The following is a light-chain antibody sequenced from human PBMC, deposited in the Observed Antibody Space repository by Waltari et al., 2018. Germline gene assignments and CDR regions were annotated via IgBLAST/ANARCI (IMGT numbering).Light chain of an antibody. CDR2: EVA. J-gene: IGLJ3*02. CDR3: ISRSRNCVRV. Sequence: SALTQPASVSGSPGQSITISCNGTSSDIGGYNFVSWHQQYPGKAPKLIIYEVAKRPSGVSYRFSASKSGNTASLTVSGLRAEDEADYHCISRSRNCVRVFGGWTRVTVL. V-gene: IGLV2-14*01. CDR1: SSDIGGYNF.